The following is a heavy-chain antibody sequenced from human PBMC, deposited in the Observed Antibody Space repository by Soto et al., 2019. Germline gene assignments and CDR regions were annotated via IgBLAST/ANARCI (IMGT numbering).Heavy chain of an antibody. J-gene: IGHJ6*02. CDR2: ISYAGSNK. CDR1: GFTFSNYG. Sequence: QVQLVESGGGVVQPGRSLRLSCAASGFTFSNYGMHWVRQAPGKGLEWVAVISYAGSNKYYADSEKGRITISRDNSNNTLYMQMTSIRLDDTAADYCAKNVPGYTESNKGMDVWGQGTTVTVSS. CDR3: AKNVPGYTESNKGMDV. D-gene: IGHD5-12*01. V-gene: IGHV3-30*18.